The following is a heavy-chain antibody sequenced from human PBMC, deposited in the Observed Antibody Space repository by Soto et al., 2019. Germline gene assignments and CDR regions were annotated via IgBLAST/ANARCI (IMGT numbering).Heavy chain of an antibody. D-gene: IGHD3-3*01. CDR3: ARVPWGGYTAPYYFDY. CDR1: GFTFSSYS. CDR2: ISSSSSYI. V-gene: IGHV3-21*01. Sequence: GGSLRLSCAASGFTFSSYSMNWVRQAPGKGLEWVSSISSSSSYIYYADSVKGRFTISRDNAKNSLYLQMNSLRAEDTAVYYCARVPWGGYTAPYYFDYWGQGTLVTVSS. J-gene: IGHJ4*02.